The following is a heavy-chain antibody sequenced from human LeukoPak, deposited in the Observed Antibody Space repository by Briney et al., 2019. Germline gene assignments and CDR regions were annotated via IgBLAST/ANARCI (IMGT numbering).Heavy chain of an antibody. D-gene: IGHD3-3*01. CDR2: INHSGST. V-gene: IGHV4-34*01. Sequence: SETLSLTCAVYGGSFGGYYWSWIRQPPGKGLEWIGEINHSGSTNYNPSLKSRVTISVDTSKNQFSLKLSSVTAADTAVYYCARGYYDFWSGYFPLDPWGQGTLVTVSS. CDR1: GGSFGGYY. CDR3: ARGYYDFWSGYFPLDP. J-gene: IGHJ5*02.